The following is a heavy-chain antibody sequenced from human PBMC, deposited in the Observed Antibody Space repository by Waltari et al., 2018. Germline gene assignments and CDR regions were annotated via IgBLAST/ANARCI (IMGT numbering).Heavy chain of an antibody. Sequence: QLQLQESGPGLLKPSETLSLTCTVSGGSIRSSSYYWGWVRQPPGKGLEWIGSFSYSVITYYNPSLKSRVTISVDTSKNQFSLKLSSVTAADTAVYYCASTVYYDSSGWTYYFDYWGQGTLVTVSS. CDR2: FSYSVIT. V-gene: IGHV4-39*01. CDR3: ASTVYYDSSGWTYYFDY. J-gene: IGHJ4*02. CDR1: GGSIRSSSYY. D-gene: IGHD3-22*01.